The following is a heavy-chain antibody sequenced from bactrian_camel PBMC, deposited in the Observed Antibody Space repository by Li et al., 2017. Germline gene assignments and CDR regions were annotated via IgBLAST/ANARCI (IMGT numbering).Heavy chain of an antibody. CDR3: VRAEALSIVVVLAATPGDY. CDR2: VNSGDGTS. V-gene: IGHV3S25*01. D-gene: IGHD2*01. CDR1: GFTLSSYR. Sequence: QLVESGGGLVQPGGSLRLSCAASGFTLSSYRTYWVRQAPGKGLEWVSTVNSGDGTSGYADSVKGRFTISRDSAKNTVYLQMNSLKPEDTVVYYCVRAEALSIVVVLAATPGDYWGQGTQVTVS. J-gene: IGHJ4*01.